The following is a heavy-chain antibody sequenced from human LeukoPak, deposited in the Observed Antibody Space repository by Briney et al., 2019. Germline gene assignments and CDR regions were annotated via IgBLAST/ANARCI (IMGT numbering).Heavy chain of an antibody. D-gene: IGHD3-9*01. CDR2: ISSSSSYI. V-gene: IGHV3-21*01. Sequence: PGGSLRLSCAASGFTFSSYSMNWVRQAPGKGLEWVSSISSSSSYIYYADSVKGRFTISRDNAKNSLYLQMNSLRAEDTAVYYCARVGKRVLRYFDWLSASDYWGQGTLVTVSS. CDR3: ARVGKRVLRYFDWLSASDY. CDR1: GFTFSSYS. J-gene: IGHJ4*02.